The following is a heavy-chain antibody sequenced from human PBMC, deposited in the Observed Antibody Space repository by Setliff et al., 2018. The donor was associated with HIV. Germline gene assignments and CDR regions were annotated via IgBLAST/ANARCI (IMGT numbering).Heavy chain of an antibody. CDR2: IYSSGNT. V-gene: IGHV4-39*01. CDR3: ARLFQWMSYSFDI. J-gene: IGHJ3*02. CDR1: GGSISTSSYY. D-gene: IGHD5-12*01. Sequence: KTSETLSLTCTVSGGSISTSSYYWGWIRQPPGKGLEWIGSIYSSGNTYYSPSLKNRVSMSVDRSRNQFSLKLSSVTAADTAVYYCARLFQWMSYSFDIWGQGTMVTVS.